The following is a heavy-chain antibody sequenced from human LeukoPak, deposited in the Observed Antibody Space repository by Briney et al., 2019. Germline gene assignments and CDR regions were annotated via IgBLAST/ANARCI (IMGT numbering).Heavy chain of an antibody. CDR1: DDSFSTHY. D-gene: IGHD4-17*01. J-gene: IGHJ3*01. CDR3: ARDPTTVTKGFDV. Sequence: LRLSCAVSDDSFSTHYWTWIRHPPGKGLEWIGYISSIGSTNYNPSLKSRVTITVDTSKKQFSLKMTSVTAADTAVYYCARDPTTVTKGFDVWGQGTMVTVSS. V-gene: IGHV4-59*11. CDR2: ISSIGST.